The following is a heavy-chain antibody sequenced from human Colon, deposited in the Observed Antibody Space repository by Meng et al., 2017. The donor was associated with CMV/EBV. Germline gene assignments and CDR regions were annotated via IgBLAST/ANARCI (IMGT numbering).Heavy chain of an antibody. CDR1: GFIFSDYY. Sequence: VTLVQSGGGWGWPGGSLRLFCAASGFIFSDYYMTWIREAPGKGLEWVSYISPTGSDTNYADSVRGRFTISRDNAKNSLFLQMSSLTAEDTAVYYCVKGHTMINPWGQGTLVTVSS. D-gene: IGHD3-16*01. CDR3: VKGHTMINP. J-gene: IGHJ5*02. V-gene: IGHV3-11*05. CDR2: ISPTGSDT.